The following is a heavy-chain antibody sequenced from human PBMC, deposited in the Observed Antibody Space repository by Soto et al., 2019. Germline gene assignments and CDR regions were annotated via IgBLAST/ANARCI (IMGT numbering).Heavy chain of an antibody. CDR3: ARDRGQRGTSWWFDP. V-gene: IGHV3-48*02. D-gene: IGHD7-27*01. CDR1: GFTFSSYS. Sequence: PGGSLRLSCAASGFTFSSYSMNWVRQAPGKGLEWVSYISSSSSTIYYADSVKGRFTISRDNAKNSLYLQMNSLRDEDTAVYYCARDRGQRGTSWWFDPWGQGTLVTVSS. J-gene: IGHJ5*02. CDR2: ISSSSSTI.